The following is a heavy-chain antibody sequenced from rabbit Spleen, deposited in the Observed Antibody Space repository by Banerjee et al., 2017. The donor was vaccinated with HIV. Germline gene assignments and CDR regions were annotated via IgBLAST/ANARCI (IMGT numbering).Heavy chain of an antibody. D-gene: IGHD8-1*01. J-gene: IGHJ6*01. V-gene: IGHV1S45*01. CDR2: IYTGGSGST. Sequence: QEQLEESGGGLVKPEGSLTLTCKASGFSFSDRDVMCWVRQAPGKGLEWIACIYTGGSGSTAYASWAKGRFTCSKTSSTTVTLQMTSLTVADTATYFCARDAGTSFSTYGMDLWGPGTLVTVS. CDR1: GFSFSDRDV. CDR3: ARDAGTSFSTYGMDL.